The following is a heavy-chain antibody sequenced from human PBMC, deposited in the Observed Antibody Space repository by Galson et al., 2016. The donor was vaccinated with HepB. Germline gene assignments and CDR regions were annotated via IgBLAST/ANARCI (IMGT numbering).Heavy chain of an antibody. CDR1: GFTFSSYA. CDR3: AKDLSYNEHAFDI. Sequence: SLRLSCAASGFTFSSYAMNWVRQAPGKGLEWVSYITGSGGFTQYADSVKGRFTISRDNSKNTLFLQTNSLRAEDTAVFYCAKDLSYNEHAFDIWGQGTMVSVSS. CDR2: ITGSGGFT. D-gene: IGHD5-24*01. V-gene: IGHV3-23*01. J-gene: IGHJ3*02.